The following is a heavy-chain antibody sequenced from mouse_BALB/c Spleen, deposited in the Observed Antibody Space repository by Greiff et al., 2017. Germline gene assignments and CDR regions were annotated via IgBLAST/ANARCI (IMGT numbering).Heavy chain of an antibody. CDR3: ASGGWGDY. Sequence: EVKLQESGPGLVKPSQSLSLTCSVTGYSITSCYYWNWIRQFPGNKLEWMGYISYDGSNNYNPSLKNRISITRDTSKNQFFLKLNSVTTEDTATYYCASGGWGDYWGQGTSVTVSS. CDR2: ISYDGSN. V-gene: IGHV3-6*02. J-gene: IGHJ4*01. CDR1: GYSITSCYY. D-gene: IGHD1-1*02.